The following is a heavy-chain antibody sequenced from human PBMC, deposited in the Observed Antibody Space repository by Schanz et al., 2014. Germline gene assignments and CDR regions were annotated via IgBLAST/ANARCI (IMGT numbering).Heavy chain of an antibody. CDR2: INQSGDT. Sequence: QVQLQQWGAGLLKPSETLSLTCAVSGGSFSGYYWSWIRQPPDTGLEWIGEINQSGDTNYNPSLKSRAPISVDTSNNQFPLKLRSVTAADTAVYYCARLYCSTPGCYVSPNGFAKDYWGQGTLVTVSS. CDR3: ARLYCSTPGCYVSPNGFAKDY. J-gene: IGHJ4*02. D-gene: IGHD2-2*01. CDR1: GGSFSGYY. V-gene: IGHV4-34*01.